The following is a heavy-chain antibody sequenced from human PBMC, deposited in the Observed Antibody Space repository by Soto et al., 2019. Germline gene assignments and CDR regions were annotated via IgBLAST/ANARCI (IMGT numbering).Heavy chain of an antibody. CDR3: ATDGGEQWLGLDY. J-gene: IGHJ4*02. D-gene: IGHD6-19*01. CDR1: GFTFSSYA. Sequence: QVQLVESGGGVVQPGRSLRLSCAASGFTFSSYAMHWVRQAPGKGLEWVAVISYDGSYKYYADSVKGRFTISRDNSKNTLYLQMNSLRAEDTAVYYCATDGGEQWLGLDYWGQGTLVTVSS. CDR2: ISYDGSYK. V-gene: IGHV3-30-3*01.